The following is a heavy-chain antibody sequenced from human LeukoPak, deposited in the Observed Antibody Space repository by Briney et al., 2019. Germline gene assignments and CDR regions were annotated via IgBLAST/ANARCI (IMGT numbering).Heavy chain of an antibody. V-gene: IGHV3-23*01. J-gene: IGHJ4*02. CDR1: GFTFSSYA. CDR3: AKVPSPEIFGVVLVALLDY. D-gene: IGHD3-3*01. Sequence: GGSLRLSCAASGFTFSSYAMSWVRQAPGKGLEWVSAISGSGGSTYYADSVKGRFTTSRDNSKNTLYLQMNSLRAEDTAVYYCAKVPSPEIFGVVLVALLDYWGQGTLVTVSS. CDR2: ISGSGGST.